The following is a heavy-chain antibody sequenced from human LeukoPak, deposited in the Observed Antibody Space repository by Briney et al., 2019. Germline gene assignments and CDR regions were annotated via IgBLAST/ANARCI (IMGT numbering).Heavy chain of an antibody. J-gene: IGHJ3*02. D-gene: IGHD3-9*01. CDR2: IYSGGST. CDR1: GFTVSSNY. Sequence: GGSLRLSCAASGFTVSSNYMSWVRQAPGKGLEWVSVIYSGGSTYYADSVKGRFTISRDNSKNTLYLQMNSLRAEDTAVYYCARDRRNYDILTGYSRGNAFDIWGQGTMVTVSS. V-gene: IGHV3-66*01. CDR3: ARDRRNYDILTGYSRGNAFDI.